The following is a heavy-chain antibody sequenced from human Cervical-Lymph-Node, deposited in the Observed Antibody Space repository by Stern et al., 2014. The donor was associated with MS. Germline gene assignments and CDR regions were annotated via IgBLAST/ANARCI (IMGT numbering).Heavy chain of an antibody. Sequence: QVQLVQSGAEVKKPGSSVKVSCKASGGTFNSHTISWVRQAPGQGLEWMGRIIPLLTITNYAQKFQGRLTITADKSTSTAYMELSSLRSEDTAVYYCAVDGGGGVGAVGDWFDPWGQGTLVSVSS. CDR2: IIPLLTIT. CDR3: AVDGGGGVGAVGDWFDP. J-gene: IGHJ5*02. CDR1: GGTFNSHT. V-gene: IGHV1-69*09. D-gene: IGHD6-13*01.